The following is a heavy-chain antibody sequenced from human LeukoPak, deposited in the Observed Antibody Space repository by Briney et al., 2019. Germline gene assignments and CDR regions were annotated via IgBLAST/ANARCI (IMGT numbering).Heavy chain of an antibody. V-gene: IGHV3-23*01. CDR1: RFTFSSYA. Sequence: PGGSLRLSCAASRFTFSSYAMNWVRQAPGKGLEWVSAISASGGSTYYADSVKGRFTISRDNAKNSLSLQMNSLRADDTAVYYCARLNGHYSRGVDYWGQGTLVTVSS. CDR3: ARLNGHYSRGVDY. D-gene: IGHD2-15*01. J-gene: IGHJ4*01. CDR2: ISASGGST.